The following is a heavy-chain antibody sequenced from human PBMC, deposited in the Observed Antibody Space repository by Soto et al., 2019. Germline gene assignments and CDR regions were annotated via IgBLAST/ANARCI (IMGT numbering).Heavy chain of an antibody. CDR2: ISSSSSTI. Sequence: GGSLRLSCAASGFTFSSYSMNWVRQAPGKGLEWVSYISSSSSTIYYADSVKGRFTISRDNAKNSLYLQMNSLRDEDTAVYYCARDGQDYFLSYYYYYGMDVWGQGTTVTVSS. D-gene: IGHD4-17*01. J-gene: IGHJ6*02. V-gene: IGHV3-48*02. CDR1: GFTFSSYS. CDR3: ARDGQDYFLSYYYYYGMDV.